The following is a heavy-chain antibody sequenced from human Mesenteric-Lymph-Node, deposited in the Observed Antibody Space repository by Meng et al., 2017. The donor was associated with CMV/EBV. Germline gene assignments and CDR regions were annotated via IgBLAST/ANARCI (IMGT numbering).Heavy chain of an antibody. V-gene: IGHV3-21*04. J-gene: IGHJ2*01. CDR2: ISSSSYI. Sequence: SCKASGFTFSSYSMNWVRQAPGKGLEWVSSISSSSYIYYADSVKGRFTISRDNAKNSLYLQMNSLRAEDTAVYHCARSDDYGGIKWYFDLWGRGTLVTVSS. CDR1: GFTFSSYS. CDR3: ARSDDYGGIKWYFDL. D-gene: IGHD4-23*01.